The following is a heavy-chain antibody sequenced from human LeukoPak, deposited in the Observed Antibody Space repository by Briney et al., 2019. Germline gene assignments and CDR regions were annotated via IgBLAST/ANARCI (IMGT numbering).Heavy chain of an antibody. CDR1: GGSFSGYY. D-gene: IGHD3-22*01. CDR3: ARFYSGYSGAFDI. J-gene: IGHJ3*02. V-gene: IGHV4-34*01. Sequence: SETLSLTCAVYGGSFSGYYWSWIRQPPGKGLEWIGEINHSGSTNYNPSLKSRVTISVDTSKNQFSLKLSSVTAADTAVYYCARFYSGYSGAFDIWGQGTMVTVSS. CDR2: INHSGST.